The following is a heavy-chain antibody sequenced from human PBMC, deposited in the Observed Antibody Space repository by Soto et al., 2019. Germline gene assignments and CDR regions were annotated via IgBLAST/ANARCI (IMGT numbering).Heavy chain of an antibody. J-gene: IGHJ4*02. CDR3: AREFYYDSSGIGFDS. Sequence: SETLSHTCTVSGGSLIGYYWSWIRQPPGKGLEWIGDFYSSGSPHHNPSLKNRVSISEDRSKNEFSLKLSSVTAADTAIYYCAREFYYDSSGIGFDSWGQGTLVTVSS. V-gene: IGHV4-59*01. CDR2: FYSSGSP. CDR1: GGSLIGYY. D-gene: IGHD3-22*01.